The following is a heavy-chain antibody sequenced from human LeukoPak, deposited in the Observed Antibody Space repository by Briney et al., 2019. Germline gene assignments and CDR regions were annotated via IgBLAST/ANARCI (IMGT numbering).Heavy chain of an antibody. CDR2: IIPIFGTA. CDR1: GGTFSSYA. D-gene: IGHD4-23*01. Sequence: SVKVSCKASGGTFSSYAISWVRQAPGQGLEWMGGIIPIFGTANYAQKFQGRVTITADESTSTAYMELSSLRSEDTVVYYCARTYGGNTLGADDDAFDIWGQGTMVTVSS. J-gene: IGHJ3*02. V-gene: IGHV1-69*01. CDR3: ARTYGGNTLGADDDAFDI.